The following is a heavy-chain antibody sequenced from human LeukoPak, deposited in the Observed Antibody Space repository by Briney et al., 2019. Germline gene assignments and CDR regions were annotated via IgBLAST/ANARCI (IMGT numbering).Heavy chain of an antibody. J-gene: IGHJ4*02. Sequence: GVSLTLSCAVSGFTFNIYGMRWPRHAPGKGLVGVISFSWSGGGIYPADPVRARFTIPRDNAKNSLYLQMNSLRAEDTALYYCARDDYGAGSWNDYWGQGTLVTVSS. CDR2: FSWSGGGI. V-gene: IGHV3-20*04. D-gene: IGHD3-10*01. CDR3: ARDDYGAGSWNDY. CDR1: GFTFNIYG.